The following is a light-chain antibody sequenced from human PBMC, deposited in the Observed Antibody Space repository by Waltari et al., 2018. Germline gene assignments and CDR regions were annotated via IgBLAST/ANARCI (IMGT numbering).Light chain of an antibody. CDR3: QLRTYWPPWT. CDR2: DAS. Sequence: EIVLTQSLATLSWSPGERATLSCRASPSTSNYLAWYQQKPGQVPRLLVVDASNRATGIPVRFSGSGAGTDFTLTINSLEPEDFAVYYCQLRTYWPPWTFGQGTKVEIK. V-gene: IGKV3-11*01. CDR1: PSTSNY. J-gene: IGKJ1*01.